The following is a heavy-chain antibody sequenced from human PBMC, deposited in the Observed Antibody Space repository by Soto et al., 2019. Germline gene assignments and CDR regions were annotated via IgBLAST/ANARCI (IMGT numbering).Heavy chain of an antibody. V-gene: IGHV1-18*01. D-gene: IGHD3-22*01. J-gene: IGHJ4*02. CDR2: ISTYNGNT. Sequence: QVQLVQSGAEVKKPGASVKVSCKASGYTFITYGVSWVRQAPGQGLDWLGWISTYNGNTRYAERLQGRVNMTTDTTTYTAYMELRNLRSDVTSVYYCARGPTDYYDNSANYFLDYWGQGTLVTVSS. CDR3: ARGPTDYYDNSANYFLDY. CDR1: GYTFITYG.